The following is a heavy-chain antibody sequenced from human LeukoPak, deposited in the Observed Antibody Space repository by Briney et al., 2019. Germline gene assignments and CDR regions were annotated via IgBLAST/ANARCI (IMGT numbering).Heavy chain of an antibody. J-gene: IGHJ4*02. CDR2: INPNSGGT. D-gene: IGHD3-16*02. V-gene: IGHV1-2*02. CDR1: GYTFTGYY. Sequence: ASVKVSCKASGYTFTGYYMHWVRQAPGQGLEWMGWINPNSGGTNYAQKFQGRVTMTRDTSISTAYMELTSLRSDDTAVYYCARGKTDHQSLWYTYYFDNWGQGTLVTVSS. CDR3: ARGKTDHQSLWYTYYFDN.